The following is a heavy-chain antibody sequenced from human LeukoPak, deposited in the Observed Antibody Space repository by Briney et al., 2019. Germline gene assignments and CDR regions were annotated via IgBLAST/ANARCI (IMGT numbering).Heavy chain of an antibody. Sequence: SETLSLTCTVSGGSTSSYYWSWIRQPPGKGLEGIGYIYYSGSTNYNPSLKSRVTISVDTSKNQFSLKLSSVTAADTAVYYCARRRDSYGYYFDYWGQGTLVTVSS. D-gene: IGHD5-18*01. V-gene: IGHV4-59*08. CDR2: IYYSGST. CDR3: ARRRDSYGYYFDY. J-gene: IGHJ4*02. CDR1: GGSTSSYY.